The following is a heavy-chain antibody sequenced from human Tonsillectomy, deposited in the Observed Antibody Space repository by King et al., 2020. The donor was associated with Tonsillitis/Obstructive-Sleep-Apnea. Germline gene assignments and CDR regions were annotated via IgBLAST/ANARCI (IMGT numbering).Heavy chain of an antibody. CDR1: DGSISSSPYY. CDR3: ARQRGRGLWLDY. Sequence: QLQESGPGLVKPSETLSLTCTVSDGSISSSPYYWGWIRQPPGKGLEWIGTIYYSGITYYNPSLKSRVTISVDTSKNQFSLKLSFVTAADTAGYDGARQRGRGLWLDYWGQGTRVTVSS. D-gene: IGHD2-8*02. V-gene: IGHV4-39*01. J-gene: IGHJ4*02. CDR2: IYYSGIT.